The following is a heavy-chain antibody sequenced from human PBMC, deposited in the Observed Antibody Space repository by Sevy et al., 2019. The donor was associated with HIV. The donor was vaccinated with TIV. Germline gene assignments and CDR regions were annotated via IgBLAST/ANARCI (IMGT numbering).Heavy chain of an antibody. CDR2: IYYNGHI. CDR3: AGENAWGRGYS. CDR1: GGSITSLY. D-gene: IGHD1-26*01. Sequence: SETLFLTCTVSGGSITSLYWNWIRQPPGKGLEWIANIYYNGHINYNPSLKSRVTLSLDTSKNQCSLRLSSVTAADTAMYYCAGENAWGRGYSWGQGTLVTVSS. V-gene: IGHV4-59*08. J-gene: IGHJ4*02.